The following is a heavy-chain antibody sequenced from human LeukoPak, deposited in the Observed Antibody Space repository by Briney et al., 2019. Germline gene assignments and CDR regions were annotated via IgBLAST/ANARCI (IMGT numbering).Heavy chain of an antibody. CDR3: ARAQRDYNSSFLFDP. V-gene: IGHV2-70*11. CDR2: IDWDGNK. Sequence: TLSLTCAVYGGSFSGYYWSWIRQPPGKALEWLARIDWDGNKYYTTSLKTRLTISRDTSKNQVVLTMTNMAPVDTATYYCARAQRDYNSSFLFDPWGQGTLVTVSS. CDR1: GGSFSGYY. D-gene: IGHD6-13*01. J-gene: IGHJ5*02.